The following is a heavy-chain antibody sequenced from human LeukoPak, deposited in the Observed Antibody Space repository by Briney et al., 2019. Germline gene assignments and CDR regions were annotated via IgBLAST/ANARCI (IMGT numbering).Heavy chain of an antibody. CDR1: GYTFTSYG. CDR2: ISAYNGNT. Sequence: GASVKVSCKASGYTFTSYGISWVRQAPGQGLEWMGWISAYNGNTNYAQKLQGRVTMTTDTSTSTAYMELRSLRSDDTAVYYCARDPKWIQLWLALERFDYWGQGTLVTVSS. D-gene: IGHD5-18*01. J-gene: IGHJ4*02. V-gene: IGHV1-18*01. CDR3: ARDPKWIQLWLALERFDY.